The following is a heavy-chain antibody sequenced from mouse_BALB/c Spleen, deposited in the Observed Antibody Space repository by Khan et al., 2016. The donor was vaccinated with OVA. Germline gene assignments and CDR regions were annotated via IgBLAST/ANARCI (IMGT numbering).Heavy chain of an antibody. Sequence: VQLQESGPGLVQPSQSLSITCTVSGFSLNYYGVHWVRKSPGKGLEWLGVIWSGGRTDYNAPFISRLSISKDNSKSPVFFKMNSLQSNDTAIYXCARNYDYYEGRAYWGQGTLVTVSA. CDR2: IWSGGRT. J-gene: IGHJ3*01. CDR1: GFSLNYYG. V-gene: IGHV2-2*03. D-gene: IGHD2-4*01. CDR3: ARNYDYYEGRAY.